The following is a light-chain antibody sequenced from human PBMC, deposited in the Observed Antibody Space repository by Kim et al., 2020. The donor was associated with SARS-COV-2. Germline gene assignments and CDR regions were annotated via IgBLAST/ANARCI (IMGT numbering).Light chain of an antibody. J-gene: IGKJ2*01. V-gene: IGKV1-16*01. CDR2: DAS. CDR1: QAISNY. CDR3: QQYDSYSYT. Sequence: SASVGDRVTITCRASQAISNYLAWFQQKPGKAPKALIYDASSLQGGVPSRFSGSGSGTHFTLTISSLQPDDFATYYCQQYDSYSYTFGEGTKVEI.